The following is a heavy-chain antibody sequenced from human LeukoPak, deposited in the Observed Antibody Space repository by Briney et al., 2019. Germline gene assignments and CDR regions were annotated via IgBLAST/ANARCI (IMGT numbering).Heavy chain of an antibody. CDR3: ARVRDGYNDYYFDY. V-gene: IGHV3-53*01. J-gene: IGHJ4*02. D-gene: IGHD5-24*01. CDR1: GFTVSSNY. Sequence: PGGSLRLSCAASGFTVSSNYMSWVRQAPGKGLEWVSVIYSGGSTYYADSVKGRFTISRDNSKNTLYLQMNSLRAEDTAVYYCARVRDGYNDYYFDYWGQGTPVTVSS. CDR2: IYSGGST.